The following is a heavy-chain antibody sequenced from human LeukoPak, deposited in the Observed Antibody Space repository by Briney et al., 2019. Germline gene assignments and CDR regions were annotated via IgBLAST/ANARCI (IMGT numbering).Heavy chain of an antibody. V-gene: IGHV1-3*01. D-gene: IGHD2-2*01. CDR3: ARDYCSGTSCSVFDY. J-gene: IGHJ4*02. CDR1: GYTFTSYA. Sequence: ASVKVSCKASGYTFTSYAMHWVRQAPGQRLEWMGWINAGNGETKYSQEIQGRVTITRDTSASTAYMELSSLRSEDTAVYYCARDYCSGTSCSVFDYWGQGTLVTVSS. CDR2: INAGNGET.